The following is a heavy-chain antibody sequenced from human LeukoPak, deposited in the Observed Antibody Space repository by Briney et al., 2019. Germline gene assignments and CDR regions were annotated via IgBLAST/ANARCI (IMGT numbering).Heavy chain of an antibody. D-gene: IGHD7-27*01. Sequence: GGSLRLSCAASGFTFSSYAMSWVRQAPGKGLEWVSVISGGGGSTYYADSVKGRFTISRDNSRNPLYLQMNSLRTEDSALYYCAKDIGHWAIFDYWGQGTLVTASS. V-gene: IGHV3-23*01. CDR3: AKDIGHWAIFDY. CDR1: GFTFSSYA. J-gene: IGHJ4*02. CDR2: ISGGGGST.